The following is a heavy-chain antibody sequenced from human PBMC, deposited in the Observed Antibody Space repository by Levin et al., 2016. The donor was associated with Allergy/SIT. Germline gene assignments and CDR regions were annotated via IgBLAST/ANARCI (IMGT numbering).Heavy chain of an antibody. J-gene: IGHJ6*02. CDR2: INSDGSST. Sequence: GESLKISCAASGFTFSSYWMHWVRQAPGKGLVWVSRINSDGSSTSYADSVKGRFTISRDNAKNTLYLQMNSLRAEDTAVYYCARDLTLRYFGDYYYYGMDVWGQGTTVTVSS. CDR1: GFTFSSYW. V-gene: IGHV3-74*01. CDR3: ARDLTLRYFGDYYYYGMDV. D-gene: IGHD3-9*01.